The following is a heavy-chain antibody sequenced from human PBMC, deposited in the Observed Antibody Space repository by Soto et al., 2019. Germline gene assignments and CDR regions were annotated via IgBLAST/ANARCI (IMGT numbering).Heavy chain of an antibody. D-gene: IGHD3-16*01. J-gene: IGHJ5*02. CDR3: ARGPPTYVVHWFDP. CDR1: GGSFSGYY. CDR2: INHSGST. V-gene: IGHV4-34*01. Sequence: SETLSLTCAVYGGSFSGYYWSWIRQPPGKGLEWIGEINHSGSTNYNPSLKSRVTISVDTSKNQFSLKLSSVTAADTAVYYCARGPPTYVVHWFDPWGQGTLVTVSS.